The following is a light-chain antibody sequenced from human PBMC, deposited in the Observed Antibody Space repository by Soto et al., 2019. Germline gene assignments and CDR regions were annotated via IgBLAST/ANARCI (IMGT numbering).Light chain of an antibody. J-gene: IGKJ3*01. CDR1: QSISTY. Sequence: DIQMTQSPSSLSASVGDRVTITCRASQSISTYLNWYQQKPGKAPKLLIYAASSLHSGVPSRFSGSGSGTDFTLTISSLHPEDFATYYCQQSYSTPLVTFGPGTKVDIK. CDR2: AAS. V-gene: IGKV1-39*01. CDR3: QQSYSTPLVT.